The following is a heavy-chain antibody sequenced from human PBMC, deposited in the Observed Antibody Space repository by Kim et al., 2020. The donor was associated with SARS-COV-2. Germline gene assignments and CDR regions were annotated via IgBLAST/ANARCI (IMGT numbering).Heavy chain of an antibody. J-gene: IGHJ6*02. CDR2: ISYSGST. V-gene: IGHV4-39*01. CDR1: GDSISSSSYY. Sequence: ETLSLTCTVSGDSISSSSYYWGWIRQPPGKGLEWIGSISYSGSTYYNPSLKSRVTISVDTSKNQFSLKLSSVTAADTAVYYCARMVRGVPLYGMDVWGQG. D-gene: IGHD3-10*01. CDR3: ARMVRGVPLYGMDV.